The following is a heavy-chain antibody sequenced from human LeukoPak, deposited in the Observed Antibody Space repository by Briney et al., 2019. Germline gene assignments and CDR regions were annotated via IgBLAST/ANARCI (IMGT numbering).Heavy chain of an antibody. Sequence: SGTLSLTCAVSGGSISSSNWWSWVRQPPGKGLEWIGEINHSGSTNYNPSLKSRVTISVDTSKNQFSLKLSSVTAADTAVYYCARRLVVVAATLNWFDPWGQGTLVTVSS. CDR3: ARRLVVVAATLNWFDP. J-gene: IGHJ5*02. CDR1: GGSISSSNW. CDR2: INHSGST. V-gene: IGHV4-4*02. D-gene: IGHD2-15*01.